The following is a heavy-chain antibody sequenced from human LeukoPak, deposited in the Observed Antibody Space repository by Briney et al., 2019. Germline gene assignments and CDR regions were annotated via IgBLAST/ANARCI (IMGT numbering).Heavy chain of an antibody. CDR3: ARGVYGSGSYFGRFDP. J-gene: IGHJ5*02. CDR2: ISAYNGNT. CDR1: GGTFSSYA. D-gene: IGHD3-10*01. Sequence: ASVKVSCKASGGTFSSYAISWVRQAPGQGLEWMGWISAYNGNTNYAQKLQGRVTMTTDTSTSTAYMELRSLRSDDTAVYYCARGVYGSGSYFGRFDPWGQGTLVTVSS. V-gene: IGHV1-18*01.